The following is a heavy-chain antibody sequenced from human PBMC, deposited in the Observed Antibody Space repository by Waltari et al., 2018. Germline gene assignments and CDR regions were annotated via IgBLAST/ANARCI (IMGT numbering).Heavy chain of an antibody. J-gene: IGHJ4*02. CDR1: GFTFNNYW. D-gene: IGHD3-22*01. CDR3: ARGGSLSYYDSDGLGS. V-gene: IGHV3-7*01. Sequence: EVQLVESGGGLVQPGGSLRLSCAASGFTFNNYWMNWVRQAPGKGLGWVANVKQDGSEEYYVDSVKGRFTISRDNAKNSLYLQMNSLRVEDTAVYYCARGGSLSYYDSDGLGSWGQGTLVTVSS. CDR2: VKQDGSEE.